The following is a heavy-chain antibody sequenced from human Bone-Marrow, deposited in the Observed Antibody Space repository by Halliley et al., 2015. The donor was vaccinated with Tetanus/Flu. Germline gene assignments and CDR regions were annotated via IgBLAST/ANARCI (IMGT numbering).Heavy chain of an antibody. J-gene: IGHJ6*02. CDR1: GGSFGDSGYY. V-gene: IGHV4-34*01. CDR3: ARGHRVSNGWGTYYNYGMDA. CDR2: IIPYGNI. D-gene: IGHD6-19*01. Sequence: GLVKPSETLTLTCAVYGGSFGDSGYYWNWCRQPPGKGLEWIGEIIPYGNINYNQSLQSRVTISVDTSKNQFSLKLSSVSAADTAANYCARGHRVSNGWGTYYNYGMDAWGQGTAVSVSS.